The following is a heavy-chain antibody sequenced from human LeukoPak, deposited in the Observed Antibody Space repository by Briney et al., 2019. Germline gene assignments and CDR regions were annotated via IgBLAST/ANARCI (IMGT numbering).Heavy chain of an antibody. CDR2: IYYSGST. V-gene: IGHV4-59*01. CDR3: ARAGRNGYFDY. D-gene: IGHD7-27*01. CDR1: GGSISSYY. J-gene: IGHJ4*02. Sequence: SATLSLTCTVSGGSISSYYWSWIRQPPGKGLEWIGYIYYSGSTNYNPSLKSRVTISVDTSKNQFSLKLSSVTAADTAVYYCARAGRNGYFDYWGQGTLVTVSS.